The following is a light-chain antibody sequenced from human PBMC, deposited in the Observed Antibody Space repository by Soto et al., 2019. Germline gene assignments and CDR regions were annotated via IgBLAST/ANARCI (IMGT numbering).Light chain of an antibody. J-gene: IGLJ1*01. V-gene: IGLV2-14*01. CDR3: SSYTSSSLYV. CDR1: SSDVGGYNY. CDR2: DVS. Sequence: QSVLTQPASVSGSPGQSITISCTGTSSDVGGYNYVSWYQQLPGKAPKLMIYDVSDRHSGVSNRFSGSKSGNKASLTISGLQAEDEADYYCSSYTSSSLYVFGTGTKVTVL.